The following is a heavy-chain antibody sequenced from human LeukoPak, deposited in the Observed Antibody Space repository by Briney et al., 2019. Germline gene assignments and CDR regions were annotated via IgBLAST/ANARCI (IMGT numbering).Heavy chain of an antibody. V-gene: IGHV3-21*01. J-gene: IGHJ4*02. CDR2: ISGSTAYI. CDR1: GITFSTYT. D-gene: IGHD3-22*01. Sequence: SGGSLRLSCAASGITFSTYTMSWVRPAPGKGLEWVSTISGSTAYINYADSVKGRFTISRDNAKNSLYLQMNSLSDEDTAVYYCASPEDYDSSAHSLWGQGTLVTVSS. CDR3: ASPEDYDSSAHSL.